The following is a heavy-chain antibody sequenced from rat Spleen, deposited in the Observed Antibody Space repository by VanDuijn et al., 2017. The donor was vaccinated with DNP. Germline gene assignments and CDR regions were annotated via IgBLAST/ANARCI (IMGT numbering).Heavy chain of an antibody. CDR1: GFDFIDYW. D-gene: IGHD1-2*01. CDR2: INKDSSKI. Sequence: EVKLVESGGGLVQPGRSLKLSCAASGFDFIDYWMGWVWQAPGKGLDWIGEINKDSSKINCIPSCKYKFTNSRENGQNIFYLQMSKVGADDTAIDYGARSRGDYSSYIPFDYGGRGTLVTVSS. J-gene: IGHJ3*01. V-gene: IGHV4-2*01. CDR3: ARSRGDYSSYIPFDY.